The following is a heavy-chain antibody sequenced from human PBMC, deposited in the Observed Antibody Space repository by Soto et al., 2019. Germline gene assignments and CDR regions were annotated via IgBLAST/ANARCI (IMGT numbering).Heavy chain of an antibody. Sequence: GGSLRLSCAASEFSFRSYWMTWVRQAPGKGLEWVALINEDGSQKYYVGSVKGRFIISRDNAKDSVYMQMDSLRAGDTAVYFCARVGRYGWDFDHWGQGTLVTVSS. CDR3: ARVGRYGWDFDH. V-gene: IGHV3-7*01. CDR2: INEDGSQK. CDR1: EFSFRSYW. D-gene: IGHD5-18*01. J-gene: IGHJ4*02.